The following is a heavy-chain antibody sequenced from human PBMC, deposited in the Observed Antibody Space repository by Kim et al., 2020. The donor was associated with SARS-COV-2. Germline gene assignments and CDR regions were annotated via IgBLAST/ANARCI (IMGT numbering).Heavy chain of an antibody. Sequence: ADSVRCRFTISRDNAMNSLYLQMNSLRAEDTAVYYCSRRGENSSGYSNDYWGQGTLVTVSS. D-gene: IGHD3-22*01. CDR3: SRRGENSSGYSNDY. J-gene: IGHJ4*02. V-gene: IGHV3-11*06.